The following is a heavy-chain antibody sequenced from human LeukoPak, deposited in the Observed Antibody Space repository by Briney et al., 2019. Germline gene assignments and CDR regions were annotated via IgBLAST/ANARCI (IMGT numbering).Heavy chain of an antibody. V-gene: IGHV1-46*01. CDR2: INPSGGST. D-gene: IGHD3-22*01. CDR1: GYTFTSYY. CDR3: ARDPLPPYYDSSGYWDY. J-gene: IGHJ4*02. Sequence: ASVKVSCKASGYTFTSYYMHWVRQAPGQGLEWMGIINPSGGSTSYAQKFQGRVTMTRDTSTSTVYMELSSLRSEDTAVYYCARDPLPPYYDSSGYWDYWGQGTLVTVSS.